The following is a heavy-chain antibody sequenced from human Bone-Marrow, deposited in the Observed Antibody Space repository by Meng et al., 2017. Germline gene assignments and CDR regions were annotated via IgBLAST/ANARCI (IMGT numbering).Heavy chain of an antibody. D-gene: IGHD3-10*01. CDR2: LGAHDGDT. V-gene: IGHV1-18*01. CDR3: ARGTPGRSYSDY. J-gene: IGHJ4*02. CDR1: HYTFTGYG. Sequence: QVQVVQSGAEVKRPGASVKASCKASHYTFTGYGVSWFRQAPGQGLEWMAWLGAHDGDTSHAPKFQGRVTVSADRPTATAYMELRSLRSDDTAVYYCARGTPGRSYSDYWGQGTLVTVSS.